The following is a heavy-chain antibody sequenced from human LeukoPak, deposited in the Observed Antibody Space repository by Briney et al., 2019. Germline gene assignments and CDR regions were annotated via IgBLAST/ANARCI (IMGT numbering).Heavy chain of an antibody. D-gene: IGHD6-19*01. CDR2: TYYRSKWYN. Sequence: SQTLSLTCAISGDSVSSNSAAWNWIRQSPSRGLEWLGRTYYRSKWYNEYAVSVKSQISINPDTSKNQFSLQLNSVTPEDTAVYYCARGGTSSGPGFDYWGQGTPVIVSA. V-gene: IGHV6-1*01. J-gene: IGHJ4*02. CDR1: GDSVSSNSAA. CDR3: ARGGTSSGPGFDY.